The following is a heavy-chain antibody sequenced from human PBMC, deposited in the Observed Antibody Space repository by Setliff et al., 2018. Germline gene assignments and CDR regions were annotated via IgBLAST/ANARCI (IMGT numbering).Heavy chain of an antibody. J-gene: IGHJ6*03. Sequence: PSETLSLTCNVSGGSISSSYWSWIRQSPGKGLEWIGYFYHSESMSYNPSLKGRVTMSADTSKNQVSLKLTSVSAADTAVYYCARAYYYASGNSRNYYMDVWGKGIAVTVSS. CDR2: FYHSESM. CDR1: GGSISSSY. V-gene: IGHV4-59*08. CDR3: ARAYYYASGNSRNYYMDV. D-gene: IGHD3-10*01.